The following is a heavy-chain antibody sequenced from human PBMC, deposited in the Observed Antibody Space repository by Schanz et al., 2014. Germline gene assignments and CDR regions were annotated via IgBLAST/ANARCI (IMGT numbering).Heavy chain of an antibody. J-gene: IGHJ6*02. V-gene: IGHV3-33*06. CDR1: GFTFSSYG. CDR3: VKDLQRELLRDDHYYGMDV. D-gene: IGHD1-26*01. Sequence: KLVESGGGVVQPGRSLRLSCAASGFTFSSYGMHWVRQVPGKGLEWVAVVCYDGSKKYYADSVKGRFTTSRDNSKNTMYLQMNSLRAEDTAVYYCVKDLQRELLRDDHYYGMDVWGQWTTVTVSS. CDR2: VCYDGSKK.